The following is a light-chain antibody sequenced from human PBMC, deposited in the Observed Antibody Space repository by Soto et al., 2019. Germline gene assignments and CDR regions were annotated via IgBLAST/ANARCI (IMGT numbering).Light chain of an antibody. J-gene: IGKJ2*01. Sequence: DIQMTQSPSSLSASIGDRVTITCRASQSITTYLNWYQQKPGKAPNLLIHAASSLQSGVPSRFSGSGSGTDVTLTIRSLQPEEFAAYYCQQSYSTPYTVGQETKLEI. V-gene: IGKV1-39*01. CDR3: QQSYSTPYT. CDR2: AAS. CDR1: QSITTY.